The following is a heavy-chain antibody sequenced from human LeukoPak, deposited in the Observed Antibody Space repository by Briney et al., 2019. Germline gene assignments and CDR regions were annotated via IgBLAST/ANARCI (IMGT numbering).Heavy chain of an antibody. Sequence: SETLSLTCTVSGGSISSGGYYWSWIRQHPGKGLEWIGYIYYSGSTYYNPSLKSRVTISVDTSKNQFSLKLSSVTAADTAVYYCARDYRSPDYYYYYGMDVWGQGTTVTVSS. CDR2: IYYSGST. J-gene: IGHJ6*02. D-gene: IGHD1-14*01. CDR3: ARDYRSPDYYYYYGMDV. V-gene: IGHV4-31*03. CDR1: GGSISSGGYY.